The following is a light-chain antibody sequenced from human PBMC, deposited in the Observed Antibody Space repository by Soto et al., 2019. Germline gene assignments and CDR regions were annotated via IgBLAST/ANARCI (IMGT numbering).Light chain of an antibody. V-gene: IGKV1-5*03. Sequence: DIQMTQSPSSVSASVGDRVTITCRASQAIDSWLAWYQQKPGEAPKLLIYRASNLESGVPSRFSGSGSGTEFTLAISSLQPDDFATYYCQQYHIFLTCGQGTKLEIK. CDR1: QAIDSW. CDR2: RAS. CDR3: QQYHIFLT. J-gene: IGKJ2*01.